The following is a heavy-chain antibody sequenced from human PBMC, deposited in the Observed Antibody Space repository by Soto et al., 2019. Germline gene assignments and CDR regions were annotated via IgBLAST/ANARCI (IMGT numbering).Heavy chain of an antibody. J-gene: IGHJ6*02. V-gene: IGHV3-11*01. Sequence: GGSLRFSCAASGFTFSDYYMSWIRQAPGKGLEWVSYISSSGSTIYYADSVKGRFTISRDNAKNSLYLQMNSLRAEDTAVYYCARMPPTLYLDVWGQGTTVTVSS. CDR1: GFTFSDYY. CDR3: ARMPPTLYLDV. CDR2: ISSSGSTI. D-gene: IGHD2-8*01.